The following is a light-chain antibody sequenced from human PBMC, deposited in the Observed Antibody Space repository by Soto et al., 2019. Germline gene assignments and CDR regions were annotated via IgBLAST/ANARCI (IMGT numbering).Light chain of an antibody. CDR3: HQRRNWRWRT. Sequence: IGLTQSAATLSLSPGERATLPCRASQSFXSHFAWYEKKAGQAPRVLIXAQSNRATGIPARFSGSVSGKDFTLTISSLEPEYFALYYCHQRRNWRWRTFGGGTKVDI. V-gene: IGKV3-11*01. CDR1: QSFXSH. CDR2: AQS. J-gene: IGKJ4*02.